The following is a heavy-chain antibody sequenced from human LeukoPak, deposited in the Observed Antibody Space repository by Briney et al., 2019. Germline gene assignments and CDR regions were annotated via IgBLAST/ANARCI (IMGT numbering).Heavy chain of an antibody. V-gene: IGHV3-21*01. CDR1: GFTFSSYK. D-gene: IGHD3-16*02. J-gene: IGHJ4*02. Sequence: GGSLRLSCAASGFTFSSYKTNWVRQAPGRGLEWVSSISDSSSYKYYADSVKGRFTISRDNDKNSLYLQMNSLRAEDTAVYYCARGGSYRPIDYWGQGTLVTVSS. CDR3: ARGGSYRPIDY. CDR2: ISDSSSYK.